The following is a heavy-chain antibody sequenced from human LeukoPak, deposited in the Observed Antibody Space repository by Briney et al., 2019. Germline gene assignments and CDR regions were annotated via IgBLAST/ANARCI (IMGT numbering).Heavy chain of an antibody. V-gene: IGHV4-59*01. CDR2: IYYSGST. Sequence: PSETLSLTCTVSGGSISSYYWSWIRQPPGKGLEWIGYIYYSGSTNHNTSIKSRVTISVDTSKNQFSLKLSSVTAADTAVYYCARDRGGGNVFDYWGQGTLVTVSS. D-gene: IGHD4-23*01. J-gene: IGHJ4*02. CDR3: ARDRGGGNVFDY. CDR1: GGSISSYY.